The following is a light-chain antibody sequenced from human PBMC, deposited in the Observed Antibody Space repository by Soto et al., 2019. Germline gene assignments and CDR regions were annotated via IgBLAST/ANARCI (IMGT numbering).Light chain of an antibody. V-gene: IGLV2-8*01. CDR1: INDVGGYNY. Sequence: QSALTQPPSASGSPGQSVTISCTGTINDVGGYNYVSWYQQLSGKAPKLMIYEVTNRPSGVPARLSGSKSGNTASLIVSGPQDEDEADYYCSSYAGSNSLGVFGGGTKVTVL. CDR2: EVT. CDR3: SSYAGSNSLGV. J-gene: IGLJ3*02.